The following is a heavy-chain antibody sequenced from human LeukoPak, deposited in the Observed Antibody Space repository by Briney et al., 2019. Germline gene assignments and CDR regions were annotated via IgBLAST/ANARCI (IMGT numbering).Heavy chain of an antibody. V-gene: IGHV3-13*01. D-gene: IGHD4-23*01. CDR2: IGTAGDT. CDR3: ARAPHGGNSDF. J-gene: IGHJ4*02. CDR1: GFTFSDYD. Sequence: PGGSLRLSCAASGFTFSDYDMHWVRQATGKGLEWVSAIGTAGDTYYTGSVKGRFTISRENAKNSLYLQMNSLRAGDAAVYYCARAPHGGNSDFWGQGTLVTVSS.